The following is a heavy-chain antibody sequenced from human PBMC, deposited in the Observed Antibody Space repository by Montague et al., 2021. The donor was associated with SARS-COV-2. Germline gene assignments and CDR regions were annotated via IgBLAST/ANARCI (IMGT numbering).Heavy chain of an antibody. J-gene: IGHJ3*01. V-gene: IGHV4-59*08. CDR2: VYYNGDT. CDR3: ARCWAFDP. D-gene: IGHD6-13*01. Sequence: SETLSLTCTVSGGSTASHYWNWIRQSPGKRPEWIGYVYYNGDTKYNPSLQSRVTISIDPSENQFSLRLNSVTAADTAVYFCARCWAFDPWGQGRLVTVSS. CDR1: GGSTASHY.